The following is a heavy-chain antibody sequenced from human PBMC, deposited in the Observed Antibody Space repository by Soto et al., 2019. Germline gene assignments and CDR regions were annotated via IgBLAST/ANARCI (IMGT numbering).Heavy chain of an antibody. CDR1: GFTFSSYG. CDR2: IWYDGSNK. V-gene: IGHV3-33*01. CDR3: ARVQGYCSSTSCTPPAGYGMDV. J-gene: IGHJ6*02. D-gene: IGHD2-2*01. Sequence: GGSLRLSCAASGFTFSSYGMHWVRQAPGKGLEWVAVIWYDGSNKYYADSVKGRFTISRDNSKNTLYLQMNSLRAEDTAVYYCARVQGYCSSTSCTPPAGYGMDVWGQGTTVTVSS.